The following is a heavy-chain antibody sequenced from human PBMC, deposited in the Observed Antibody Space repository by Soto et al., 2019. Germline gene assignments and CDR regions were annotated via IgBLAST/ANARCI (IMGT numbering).Heavy chain of an antibody. J-gene: IGHJ3*01. CDR1: GGSISTGSYN. V-gene: IGHV4-39*02. Sequence: QLQLQESGPGLVKPSETLSLTCSVSGGSISTGSYNWDWIRQSPGKGLEWIGTIYDDWIPSYNPSLTRQVTSSVYTSMNRLSPKVKSVTAAETAMYYCARFFGNALDVWGQGNMVKVSS. CDR2: IYDDWIP. CDR3: ARFFGNALDV. D-gene: IGHD3-3*01.